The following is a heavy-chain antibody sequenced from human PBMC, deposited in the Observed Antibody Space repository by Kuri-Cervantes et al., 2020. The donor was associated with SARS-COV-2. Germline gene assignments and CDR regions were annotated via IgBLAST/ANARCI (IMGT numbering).Heavy chain of an antibody. V-gene: IGHV5-51*01. CDR2: IFPADSDT. D-gene: IGHD2-15*01. CDR1: GYNYVDYW. CDR3: ARGRIQGDIFDM. Sequence: GGSLRLSCNASGYNYVDYWVGWVRQMPGKGLEWMGIIFPADSDTSYSPSFQGQVTISADKSINTAYLQWRSLKASDTAKYYCARGRIQGDIFDMWGQGTMVTVSS. J-gene: IGHJ3*02.